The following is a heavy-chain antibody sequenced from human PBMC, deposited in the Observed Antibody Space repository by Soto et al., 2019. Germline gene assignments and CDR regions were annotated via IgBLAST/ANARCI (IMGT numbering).Heavy chain of an antibody. V-gene: IGHV4-4*02. Sequence: SETLSLTCAVSGASISSEQYWTWVRQPPGKGLEWIGDIHHSGSTNNNPSLRSRLIMSVDTSKNQFSLNLNSVTAADTAVYYRARSFGWYAIDQWGQGTLVTVSS. CDR1: GASISSEQY. CDR2: IHHSGST. J-gene: IGHJ4*02. D-gene: IGHD6-19*01. CDR3: ARSFGWYAIDQ.